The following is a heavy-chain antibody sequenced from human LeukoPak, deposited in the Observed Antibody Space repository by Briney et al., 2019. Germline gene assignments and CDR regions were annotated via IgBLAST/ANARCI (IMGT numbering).Heavy chain of an antibody. CDR1: GGSFSDYY. V-gene: IGHV4-34*01. CDR3: ARGILGQGYFDL. CDR2: IKYSGNT. Sequence: SETLSLTCAVYGGSFSDYYWSWIRQTPGEGLQWIGGIKYSGNTDYNPSLKSRVTMSIDTSKNQFSLKLTSVTAADTAVYYCARGILGQGYFDLWGRDTLVTVSS. J-gene: IGHJ2*01. D-gene: IGHD3/OR15-3a*01.